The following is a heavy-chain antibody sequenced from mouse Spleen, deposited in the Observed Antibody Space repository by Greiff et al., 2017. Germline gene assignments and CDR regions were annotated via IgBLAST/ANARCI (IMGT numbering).Heavy chain of an antibody. J-gene: IGHJ4*01. Sequence: QVQLQQPGAELVKPGASVKLSCKASGYTFTSYWMHWVKQRPGQGLEWIGMIHPNSGSTNYNEKFKSKATLTVDKSSSTAYIQLSSLTSEDSAVYYCARDGKRGMDYWGQGTSVTVSS. D-gene: IGHD2-1*01. V-gene: IGHV1-64*01. CDR3: ARDGKRGMDY. CDR2: IHPNSGST. CDR1: GYTFTSYW.